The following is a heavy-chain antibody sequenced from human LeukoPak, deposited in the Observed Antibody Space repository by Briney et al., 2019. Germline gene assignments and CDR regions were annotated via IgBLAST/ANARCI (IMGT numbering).Heavy chain of an antibody. Sequence: PGGSLRLSCAASVFTFSSYAMHLVRQAPGKGLEWVAVISYDGSNKYYADSVKGRFTISRDNSKNTLYLQMNSLRAEDTAVYYCARGPLGTAMVRYYFDYWGQGTLVTVSS. CDR1: VFTFSSYA. CDR2: ISYDGSNK. CDR3: ARGPLGTAMVRYYFDY. V-gene: IGHV3-30-3*01. D-gene: IGHD5-18*01. J-gene: IGHJ4*02.